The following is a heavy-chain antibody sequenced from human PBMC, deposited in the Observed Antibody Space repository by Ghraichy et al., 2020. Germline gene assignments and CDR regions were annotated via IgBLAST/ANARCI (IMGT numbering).Heavy chain of an antibody. CDR3: AKVQSSGWLGFDAFDI. D-gene: IGHD6-19*01. V-gene: IGHV3-30*18. CDR2: ISSDGNDK. Sequence: GGSLRLSCAASGFTFDNHAIHWVRQGPGKGLEWVAAISSDGNDKFYADSVEGRFTISRDNSKNTLQMSSLRAEDTAVYYCAKVQSSGWLGFDAFDIWGQGKMVTVSS. CDR1: GFTFDNHA. J-gene: IGHJ3*02.